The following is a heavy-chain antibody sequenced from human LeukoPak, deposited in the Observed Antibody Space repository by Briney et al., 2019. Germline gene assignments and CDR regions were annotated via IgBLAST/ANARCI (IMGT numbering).Heavy chain of an antibody. J-gene: IGHJ3*02. CDR2: IYYSGST. Sequence: SDTLSLTCTVSGGSISSYYWSWIRQPPGKGREWLGDIYYSGSTNYNPSLKSRVTISVDTSKNQFSLKLSSVTAADTAVYYCARDAAEYSSFGDAFDIWGQGTMVTVSS. D-gene: IGHD6-6*01. V-gene: IGHV4-59*12. CDR1: GGSISSYY. CDR3: ARDAAEYSSFGDAFDI.